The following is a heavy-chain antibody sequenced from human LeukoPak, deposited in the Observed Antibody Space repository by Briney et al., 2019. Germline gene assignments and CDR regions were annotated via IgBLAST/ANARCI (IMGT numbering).Heavy chain of an antibody. CDR1: GGSFSGYY. CDR3: ARADYDFWSGYYTSSYFEY. D-gene: IGHD3-3*01. CDR2: INHSGST. Sequence: SETLSLTCAVYGGSFSGYYWSWIRQPPGKGLEWIGEINHSGSTNYNPSLKSRVTISVDTSKNQFSLKLSSVTAADTAVYYCARADYDFWSGYYTSSYFEYWGQGTLVTVSS. V-gene: IGHV4-34*01. J-gene: IGHJ4*02.